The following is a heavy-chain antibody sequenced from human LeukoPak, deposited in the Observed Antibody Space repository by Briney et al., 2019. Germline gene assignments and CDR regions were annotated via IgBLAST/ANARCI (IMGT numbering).Heavy chain of an antibody. J-gene: IGHJ4*02. D-gene: IGHD3-10*01. CDR1: GGSFSGYY. Sequence: SETLSLTCAVYGGSFSGYYWSWIRQPPGKGLEWIGEINHSGSTNYNPSLKSRVTISVDTSKNQFSLKPSSVTAADTAVYYCARKITMVRGVRGGRSSSIDYWGQGTLVTVSS. CDR3: ARKITMVRGVRGGRSSSIDY. CDR2: INHSGST. V-gene: IGHV4-34*01.